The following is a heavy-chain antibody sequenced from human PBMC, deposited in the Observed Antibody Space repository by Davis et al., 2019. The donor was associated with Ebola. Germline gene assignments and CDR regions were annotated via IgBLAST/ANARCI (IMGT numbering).Heavy chain of an antibody. V-gene: IGHV4-59*12. J-gene: IGHJ4*02. CDR1: GGSISSYY. CDR3: ARDLTYSDYERYFDY. D-gene: IGHD5-12*01. CDR2: IYYSGST. Sequence: PSETLSLTCTVSGGSISSYYWSWIRQPPGKGLEWIGYIYYSGSTNYNPSPKSRVTISLDTSKNQFSLKLSSVTAADTAIYYCARDLTYSDYERYFDYWGQGTLVTVSS.